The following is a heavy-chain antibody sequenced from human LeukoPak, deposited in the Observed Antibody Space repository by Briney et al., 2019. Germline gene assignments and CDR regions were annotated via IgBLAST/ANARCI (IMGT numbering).Heavy chain of an antibody. D-gene: IGHD2-2*01. CDR2: ISAYNGNT. Sequence: ASVKVSCKASGYTFTSYGISWVRQAPEQGLEWMGWISAYNGNTNYAQKLQGRVTMTTDTSTSTAYMELRSLRSDDTAVYYCARDVGPSCSSTSCYVFDYWGQGTLVTVSS. CDR1: GYTFTSYG. V-gene: IGHV1-18*01. J-gene: IGHJ4*02. CDR3: ARDVGPSCSSTSCYVFDY.